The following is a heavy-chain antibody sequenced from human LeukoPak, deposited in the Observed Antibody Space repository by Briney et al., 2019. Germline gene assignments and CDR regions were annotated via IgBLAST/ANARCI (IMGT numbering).Heavy chain of an antibody. CDR3: AKDQDIVVVPAAMYFDY. CDR2: IRYDGSNK. CDR1: GFTFSSYG. J-gene: IGHJ4*02. Sequence: GGSLRLSCAASGFTFSSYGMHWVRQAPGKGLEWVAFIRYDGSNKYYADSVKGRFTISRDNSKNTLYLQMNSLRAEDTAVYYCAKDQDIVVVPAAMYFDYWGQGTLVTVSS. D-gene: IGHD2-2*01. V-gene: IGHV3-30*02.